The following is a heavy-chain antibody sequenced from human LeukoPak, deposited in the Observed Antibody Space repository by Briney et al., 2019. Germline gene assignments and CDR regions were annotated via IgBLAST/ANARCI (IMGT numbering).Heavy chain of an antibody. V-gene: IGHV3-30*18. Sequence: GGSLRLSCAASGFTFSSYGMHWVRQAPGKGLEWVAVISYDGSNKYYADSVKGRFTISRDNSKNTLYLQMNSLRAEGTAVYYCAKDYAYSGYDGEGAFDIWGQGTMVTVSS. CDR1: GFTFSSYG. J-gene: IGHJ3*02. D-gene: IGHD5-12*01. CDR2: ISYDGSNK. CDR3: AKDYAYSGYDGEGAFDI.